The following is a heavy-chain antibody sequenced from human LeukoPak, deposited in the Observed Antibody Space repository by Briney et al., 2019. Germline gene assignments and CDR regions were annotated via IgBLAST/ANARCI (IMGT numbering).Heavy chain of an antibody. V-gene: IGHV4-34*01. Sequence: SETLSLTCAVYGGSFSGYYWSWIRQPPGKGLEWIGEINHSGSTNYNPSLKSRVTISVDTSKNQFSLKLSSVTAADTAVYYCARASLGYCTNGVCYTHDYWGQGTLVTVSS. CDR2: INHSGST. D-gene: IGHD2-8*01. CDR3: ARASLGYCTNGVCYTHDY. J-gene: IGHJ4*02. CDR1: GGSFSGYY.